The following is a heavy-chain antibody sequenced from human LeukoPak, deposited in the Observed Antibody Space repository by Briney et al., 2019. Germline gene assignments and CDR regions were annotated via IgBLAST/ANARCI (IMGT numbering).Heavy chain of an antibody. CDR2: VRANGEN. V-gene: IGHV4-4*08. CDR3: ARQPANTAAFDV. J-gene: IGHJ3*01. CDR1: GGSINAFY. Sequence: SETLSLTCTVSGGSINAFYWSWIRQPPGKGLEWIAYVRANGENNYNPFLKSRVAISLDTANSQISLRLNFVTADDTAIYYCARQPANTAAFDVWGQGKMVTVSS. D-gene: IGHD5-18*01.